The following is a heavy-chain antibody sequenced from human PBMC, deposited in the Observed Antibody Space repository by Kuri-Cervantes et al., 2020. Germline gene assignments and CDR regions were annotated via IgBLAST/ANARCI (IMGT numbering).Heavy chain of an antibody. J-gene: IGHJ4*02. CDR2: IKQGGSKQ. Sequence: GESLKISCAASGFTFSNYWMAWVRQPPGKGLEWLANIKQGGSKQDYVDSLKGRFIISRDNAKNSLYLQMNSLRAEDTALYYCASHNNEYKYALGHWGQGTQVTVSS. D-gene: IGHD2-8*01. CDR3: ASHNNEYKYALGH. CDR1: GFTFSNYW. V-gene: IGHV3-7*01.